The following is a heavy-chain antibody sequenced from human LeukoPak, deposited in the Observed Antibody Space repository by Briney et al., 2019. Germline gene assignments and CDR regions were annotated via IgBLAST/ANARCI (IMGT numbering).Heavy chain of an antibody. CDR2: ISSSSSYI. CDR1: GFTFSSYS. Sequence: GGSLRLSCAASGFTFSSYSMNWVRQAPGKGLEGVSSISSSSSYIYSADSVKGRFTLSRDNAKNSLYLQMNSLRAADTAVYYCARGSGYGKGHDYWGQGTLVTVSS. CDR3: ARGSGYGKGHDY. J-gene: IGHJ4*02. V-gene: IGHV3-21*01. D-gene: IGHD5-12*01.